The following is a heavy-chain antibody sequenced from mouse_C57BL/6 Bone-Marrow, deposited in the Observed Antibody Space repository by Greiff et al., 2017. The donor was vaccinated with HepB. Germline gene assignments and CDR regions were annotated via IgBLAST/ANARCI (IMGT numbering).Heavy chain of an antibody. V-gene: IGHV1-15*01. J-gene: IGHJ3*01. D-gene: IGHD2-5*01. CDR3: TRGDSNYPFAY. CDR1: GYTFTDYE. CDR2: IDPETAGT. Sequence: QVQLQQSGAELVRPGASVTLSCKASGYTFTDYEMHWVKQTPVHGLEWIGAIDPETAGTAYNQKFKGKAILTADKSSSTAYMELRSLTSEDSAVYYCTRGDSNYPFAYWGQGTLVTVSA.